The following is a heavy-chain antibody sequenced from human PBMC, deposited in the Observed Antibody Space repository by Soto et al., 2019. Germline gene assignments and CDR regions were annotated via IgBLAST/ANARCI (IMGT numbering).Heavy chain of an antibody. J-gene: IGHJ6*02. CDR1: GFTVSGNY. V-gene: IGHV3-53*01. D-gene: IGHD3-10*01. Sequence: GGSLRLSCAASGFTVSGNYMSWVRQAPGKGLEWVSVIYRGGSTYYADSVKGRFTISRDNSKNTLYLQMNSLRADDTAGYYGARDGGLAEDGMDVWGQGTTVTVSS. CDR3: ARDGGLAEDGMDV. CDR2: IYRGGST.